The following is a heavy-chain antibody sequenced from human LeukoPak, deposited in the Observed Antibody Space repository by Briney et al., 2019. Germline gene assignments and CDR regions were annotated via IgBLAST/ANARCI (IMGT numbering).Heavy chain of an antibody. V-gene: IGHV3-30*18. J-gene: IGHJ4*02. Sequence: HPGGSLRLSCAASGFTFSDYNMHWVRQAPGKGLEWVAVISYDGSNKYYADSVKGRFTISRDNSKNTLYLQMNSLTAEDTAVYYCAKVRWDNSGWYYLDNWGQGTLVTVSS. CDR1: GFTFSDYN. D-gene: IGHD6-19*01. CDR2: ISYDGSNK. CDR3: AKVRWDNSGWYYLDN.